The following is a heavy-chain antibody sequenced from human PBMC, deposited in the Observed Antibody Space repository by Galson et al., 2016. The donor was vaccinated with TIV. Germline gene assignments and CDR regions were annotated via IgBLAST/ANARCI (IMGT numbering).Heavy chain of an antibody. J-gene: IGHJ4*02. CDR2: LRYDGSNK. D-gene: IGHD2-21*02. CDR3: TKDSSVSVVVTAKGFDY. Sequence: RLSCAASGFTFSSYGMHWVRPAPGKGLEWVAFLRYDGSNKYYGDSVKGRFTISRDNSKNTLYLQMNSLRAEDTAVYYCTKDSSVSVVVTAKGFDYWGQGTLVTVSS. CDR1: GFTFSSYG. V-gene: IGHV3-30*02.